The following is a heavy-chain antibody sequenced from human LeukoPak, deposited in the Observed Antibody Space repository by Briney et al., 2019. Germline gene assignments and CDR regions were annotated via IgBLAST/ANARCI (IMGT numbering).Heavy chain of an antibody. V-gene: IGHV3-48*02. CDR2: ISSSSII. CDR3: AMKWEFDY. J-gene: IGHJ4*02. D-gene: IGHD1-26*01. CDR1: GFTFSTYS. Sequence: PGGFLRLSCAASGFTFSTYSMTWVRQAPGKGLEWVSYISSSSIIYYADSVKGRFTVSRDNAKNSLYLQMNSLRDEDTAVYYCAMKWEFDYWGQGTLVTVSS.